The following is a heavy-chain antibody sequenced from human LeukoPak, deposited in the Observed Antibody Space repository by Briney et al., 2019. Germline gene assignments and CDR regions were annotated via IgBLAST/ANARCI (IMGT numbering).Heavy chain of an antibody. Sequence: LPGGSLRLSCATSGFTFSEYWMTWVRQAPGKGLEWVANIKQDGSEKYYVDSVKGRFTISRDNAKNSLYVQMDSLRAEDTAVYYCARDWGGKETAWGQGTLVTVSS. CDR1: GFTFSEYW. D-gene: IGHD3-16*01. CDR3: ARDWGGKETA. J-gene: IGHJ4*02. CDR2: IKQDGSEK. V-gene: IGHV3-7*01.